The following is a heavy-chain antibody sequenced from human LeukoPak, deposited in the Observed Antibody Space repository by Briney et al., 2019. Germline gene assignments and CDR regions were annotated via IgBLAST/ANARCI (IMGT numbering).Heavy chain of an antibody. J-gene: IGHJ4*02. CDR3: ARGNFDWLFLLDY. CDR2: IKQDGSEK. D-gene: IGHD3-9*01. Sequence: GGSLRLSCAASGFTFSSYWMSWVRQAPGKGLEWVANIKQDGSEKYYVDSVKGRFTISRDNAKNSLYLQMNSLRAEDTAVYYCARGNFDWLFLLDYWGQGTLVTVSS. V-gene: IGHV3-7*01. CDR1: GFTFSSYW.